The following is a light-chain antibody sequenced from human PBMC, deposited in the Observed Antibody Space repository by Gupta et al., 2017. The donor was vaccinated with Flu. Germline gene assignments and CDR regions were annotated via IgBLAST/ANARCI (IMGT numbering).Light chain of an antibody. CDR2: DTS. CDR3: LLSYGSARV. CDR1: SGSVTSDHY. J-gene: IGLJ2*01. Sequence: QAVVTQEASLTVSPGGTVTLTCGSSSGSVTSDHYPYWFQQRPGQVPTTLIYDTSSKFSWTPARFSGSLLGGRAVLTLSGAQPDEEADYYCLLSYGSARVFGGGTKLTVL. V-gene: IGLV7-46*01.